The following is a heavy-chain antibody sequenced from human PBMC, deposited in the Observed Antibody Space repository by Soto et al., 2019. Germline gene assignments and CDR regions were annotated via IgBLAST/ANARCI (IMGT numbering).Heavy chain of an antibody. D-gene: IGHD3-22*01. Sequence: QVQLVQSGAEVKKPGASVKVSCKASGYTFIDYYIHWVRQAPGQGLEWMGWINPSNGGTKFAQKFQGRVNMTRDTSIGTAYMALITLQSDDTAVYYCARDGGSHYYDSRGCIVYWGQGALVTVSS. CDR1: GYTFIDYY. V-gene: IGHV1-2*02. J-gene: IGHJ4*02. CDR2: INPSNGGT. CDR3: ARDGGSHYYDSRGCIVY.